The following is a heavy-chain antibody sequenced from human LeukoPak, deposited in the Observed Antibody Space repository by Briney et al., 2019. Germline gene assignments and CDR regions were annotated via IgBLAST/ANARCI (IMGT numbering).Heavy chain of an antibody. CDR1: GYSISSGYY. CDR3: VRVAGTGYYYMDV. V-gene: IGHV4-38-2*02. CDR2: IYHSGST. J-gene: IGHJ6*03. Sequence: SETLSLTCTVSGYSISSGYYWGWIRQPPGNGLEWIGSIYHSGSTYYNPSLKSRVTISVDTSKNQFSLKLSSVTAADTAVYYCVRVAGTGYYYMDVWGKGTTVTVSS. D-gene: IGHD6-19*01.